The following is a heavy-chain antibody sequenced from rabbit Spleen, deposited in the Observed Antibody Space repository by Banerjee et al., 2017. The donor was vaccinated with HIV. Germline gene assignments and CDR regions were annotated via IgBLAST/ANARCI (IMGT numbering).Heavy chain of an antibody. J-gene: IGHJ4*01. CDR1: GFSFSDRDV. V-gene: IGHV1S45*01. CDR2: INTYTGKP. D-gene: IGHD3-1*01. Sequence: QEQLVESGGGLVKPEGSMTLTCKASGFSFSDRDVMCWVRQAPGKGLQWIACINTYTGKPVYATWAKGRFTISRTSSTTVTLQMTSLTAADTATYFCARDLASVVGWNFNLWGPGTLVTVS. CDR3: ARDLASVVGWNFNL.